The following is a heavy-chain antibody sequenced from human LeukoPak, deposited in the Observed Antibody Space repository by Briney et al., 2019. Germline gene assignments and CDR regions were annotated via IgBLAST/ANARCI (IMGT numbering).Heavy chain of an antibody. CDR3: ARAGVITTTDAFDI. CDR1: GYTFTSYG. J-gene: IGHJ3*02. CDR2: ISAYNGDT. V-gene: IGHV1-18*01. D-gene: IGHD3-22*01. Sequence: ASVKVSCKASGYTFTSYGSSWVRQAPGQGLEWMGWISAYNGDTNYAQKLQGRVTMTTDTSTSTAYMELRSLRSDDTAVYYCARAGVITTTDAFDIWGQGTMVTVSS.